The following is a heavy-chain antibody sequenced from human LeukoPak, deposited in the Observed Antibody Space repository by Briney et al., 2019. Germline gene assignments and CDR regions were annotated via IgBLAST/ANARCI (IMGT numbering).Heavy chain of an antibody. CDR2: INTNTGNP. Sequence: GASVKVSCKASGYTFTSYAMNWVRQAPGQGLEWMGWINTNTGNPTYAQGFTGRFVFSLDTSVSTAYLQISSLKAEDTAVYYCARGGIAADRLFLRYWGQGTLVTVSS. CDR3: ARGGIAADRLFLRY. CDR1: GYTFTSYA. V-gene: IGHV7-4-1*02. J-gene: IGHJ4*02. D-gene: IGHD6-13*01.